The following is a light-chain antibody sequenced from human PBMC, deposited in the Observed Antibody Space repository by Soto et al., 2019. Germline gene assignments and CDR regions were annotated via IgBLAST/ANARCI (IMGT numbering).Light chain of an antibody. CDR1: RRVSDY. Sequence: EVVLTQSPASLSLSPGDRATLSCGADRRVSDYEGWYQQKPGQPPRLLFFDASSRASGAPHRFSAGGSGTDFTLIISSLQPEDFAVYYCQQRVNWPPTFGGGTKVEI. CDR3: QQRVNWPPT. J-gene: IGKJ4*01. V-gene: IGKV3-11*01. CDR2: DAS.